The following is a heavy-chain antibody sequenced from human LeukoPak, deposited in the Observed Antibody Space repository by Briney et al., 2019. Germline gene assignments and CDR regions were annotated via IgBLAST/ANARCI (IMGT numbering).Heavy chain of an antibody. V-gene: IGHV3-74*01. CDR3: ARAQGSVTTENWFDP. CDR2: VHGDGCSK. J-gene: IGHJ5*02. CDR1: GVMFSNSW. D-gene: IGHD4-17*01. Sequence: PGASLRLSCTASGVMFSNSWMHWVRQAPGKGPLWVGRVHGDGCSKDYADSVKGRFTVSRDNAKNPLYLQMNSLRAEDTAVYYCARAQGSVTTENWFDPWGQGTLVTVSS.